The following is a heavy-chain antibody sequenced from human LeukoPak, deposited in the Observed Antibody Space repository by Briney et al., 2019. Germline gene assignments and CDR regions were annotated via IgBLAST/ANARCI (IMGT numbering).Heavy chain of an antibody. V-gene: IGHV1-46*01. J-gene: IGHJ4*02. CDR2: INPSGGST. CDR1: GYTFTSYY. Sequence: ASVKVSCKASGYTFTSYYMHWVRQAPGQGPEWMGIINPSGGSTSYAQKFQGRVTMTRDMSTSTVYMELSSLRSEDTAVYYCARAYRTYYVDYWGQGTLVTVSS. D-gene: IGHD3-16*01. CDR3: ARAYRTYYVDY.